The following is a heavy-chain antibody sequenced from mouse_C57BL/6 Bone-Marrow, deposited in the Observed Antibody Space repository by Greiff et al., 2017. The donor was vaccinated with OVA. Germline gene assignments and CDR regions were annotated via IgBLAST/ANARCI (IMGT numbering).Heavy chain of an antibody. CDR2: ISDGGSYT. D-gene: IGHD1-1*01. V-gene: IGHV5-4*01. CDR3: ARDHYGSSLYFDD. J-gene: IGHJ2*01. CDR1: GFTFSSYA. Sequence: EVQLQESGGGLVKPGGSLKLSCAASGFTFSSYAMSWVRQTPEKRLEWVATISDGGSYTYYPDNVKGRFTIARDNAKNNLYLQMSHLKSEDTAMYYCARDHYGSSLYFDDWGQGTTLTVSS.